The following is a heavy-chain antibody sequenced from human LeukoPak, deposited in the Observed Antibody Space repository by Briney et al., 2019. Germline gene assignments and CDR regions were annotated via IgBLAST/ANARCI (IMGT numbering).Heavy chain of an antibody. Sequence: ASVKVSCKASGGTFSSYDISWVRQGPGQGLEWMGGIMPMFGKANYAQKFQGRVTITADESTSTAYMELSSLRSEDTAVYYCARGGYSYGYGDWGQGTLVTVSS. CDR1: GGTFSSYD. V-gene: IGHV1-69*13. J-gene: IGHJ4*02. CDR2: IMPMFGKA. D-gene: IGHD5-18*01. CDR3: ARGGYSYGYGD.